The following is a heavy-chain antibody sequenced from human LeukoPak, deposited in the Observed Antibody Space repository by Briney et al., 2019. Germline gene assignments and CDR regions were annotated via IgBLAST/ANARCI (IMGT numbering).Heavy chain of an antibody. V-gene: IGHV3-15*01. Sequence: KPGGSLRLSCAASGFTVNKAWMIWVRLAPGKGLEWVGRIKNKGDGGTTDYAAPVKGRFTVSRDDSKSTLYLQMNSLKTEDTAVYYCTTSGTPFEYWGQGTLVTVSS. J-gene: IGHJ4*02. CDR3: TTSGTPFEY. D-gene: IGHD3-10*01. CDR1: GFTVNKAW. CDR2: IKNKGDGGTT.